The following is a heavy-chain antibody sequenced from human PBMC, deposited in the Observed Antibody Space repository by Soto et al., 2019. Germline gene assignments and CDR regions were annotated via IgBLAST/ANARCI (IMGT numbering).Heavy chain of an antibody. CDR2: ISSSSSYI. J-gene: IGHJ6*02. D-gene: IGHD3-22*01. V-gene: IGHV3-21*01. CDR1: GFTFSSYS. CDR3: ARDLGRNYYDSSGYYYSHYYGMDV. Sequence: GGSLRLSCAASGFTFSSYSMNWVRQAPGKGLEWVSSISSSSSYIYYADSVKGRFTISRDNAKNPLYLQMNSLRAEDTAVYYCARDLGRNYYDSSGYYYSHYYGMDVWGQGTTVTVSS.